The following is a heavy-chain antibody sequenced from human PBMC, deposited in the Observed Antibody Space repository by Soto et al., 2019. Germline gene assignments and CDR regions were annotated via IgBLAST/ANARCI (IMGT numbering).Heavy chain of an antibody. CDR3: ARSEFGELWSY. J-gene: IGHJ4*02. V-gene: IGHV4-31*03. Sequence: QGQLQESGPGLVKPSQTLSLTCTVSGGSISSGGYYWSWIRLHPGKGLEWIGYIYYSGSTYYSPSLKSRVTISVDTSKNQFSLKLSSVPAADTAVYYCARSEFGELWSYWGQGTLVTVSS. D-gene: IGHD3-10*01. CDR2: IYYSGST. CDR1: GGSISSGGYY.